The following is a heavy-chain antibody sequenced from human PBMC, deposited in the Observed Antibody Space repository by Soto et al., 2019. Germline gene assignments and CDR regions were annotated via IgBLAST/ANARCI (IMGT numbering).Heavy chain of an antibody. V-gene: IGHV1-69*12. CDR1: GGTFSSYA. Sequence: QVQLVQSGAEVKKPGSSVKVSCKASGGTFSSYAISWVRQAPGQGLEWMGGIIPIFGTANYAQKFQGRVTITADESXSXXYMELSSLRSEDTAVYYCARDLYYDSSGYSDAFDIWGQGTMVTVSS. J-gene: IGHJ3*02. CDR2: IIPIFGTA. CDR3: ARDLYYDSSGYSDAFDI. D-gene: IGHD3-22*01.